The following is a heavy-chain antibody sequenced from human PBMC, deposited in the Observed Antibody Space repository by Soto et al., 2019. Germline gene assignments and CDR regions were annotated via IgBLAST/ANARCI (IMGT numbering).Heavy chain of an antibody. D-gene: IGHD2-2*01. V-gene: IGHV4-30-4*01. CDR1: VVSISSGDYY. Sequence: SETLSLTCTFSVVSISSGDYYCSWIRQPPGKGLEWIGYIYYSGSTYYNPSLKSRVTISVDTSKNQFSLKLSSVTAADTAVYYCAREEGCSRNSCPFEDLGQGTLSTVSS. CDR3: AREEGCSRNSCPFED. CDR2: IYYSGST. J-gene: IGHJ4*02.